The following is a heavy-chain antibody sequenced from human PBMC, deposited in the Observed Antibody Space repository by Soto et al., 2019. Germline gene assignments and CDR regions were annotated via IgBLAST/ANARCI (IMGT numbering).Heavy chain of an antibody. J-gene: IGHJ3*02. CDR3: ARGSSGDFWSGSYVFDI. CDR1: GGSISTGGYY. D-gene: IGHD3-3*01. V-gene: IGHV4-31*03. Sequence: QVQLQESGPGLVTPSQTLSLTCTVSGGSISTGGYYWSWIRQHPGKGLEWIGYIYYSGSTYYNPSLKSRVSISIDTSKIQFSLKLTSVTAADTAVYYCARGSSGDFWSGSYVFDIWGQGTLVTVSS. CDR2: IYYSGST.